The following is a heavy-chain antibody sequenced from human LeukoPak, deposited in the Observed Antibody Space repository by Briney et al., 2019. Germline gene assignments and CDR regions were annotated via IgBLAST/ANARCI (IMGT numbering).Heavy chain of an antibody. D-gene: IGHD2-2*01. CDR3: ARFRDYCSSTSCYLDYYYYYGMDV. CDR2: FYYSGST. V-gene: IGHV4-39*07. Sequence: SETLSLTCTVSGGSISSSFYYWGWIRQPPGNGLEWIGSFYYSGSTYYNPSLKSRVTISVDTSKNQFSLKLTSVTAADTAVYYCARFRDYCSSTSCYLDYYYYYGMDVWGQGTTVTVSS. CDR1: GGSISSSFYY. J-gene: IGHJ6*02.